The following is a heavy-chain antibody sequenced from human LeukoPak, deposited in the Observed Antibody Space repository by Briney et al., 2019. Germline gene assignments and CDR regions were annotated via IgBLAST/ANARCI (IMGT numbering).Heavy chain of an antibody. CDR3: ARSYSSGWSSRYYFDY. Sequence: SETLSLTCAVYGGSFSGYYWSWIRQPPGKGLEWIGEINHSGSTNYNPSLKSRVTISVDTSKNQFSLKLSSVTAADTAVYYCARSYSSGWSSRYYFDYWGQGTLVTASS. CDR1: GGSFSGYY. J-gene: IGHJ4*02. D-gene: IGHD6-19*01. CDR2: INHSGST. V-gene: IGHV4-34*01.